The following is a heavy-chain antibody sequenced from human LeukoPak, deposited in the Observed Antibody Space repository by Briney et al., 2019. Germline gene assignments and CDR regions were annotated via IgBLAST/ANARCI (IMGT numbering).Heavy chain of an antibody. Sequence: ASVKVSCKASGYTFTSYYMHWVRQAPGQGLEWMGIINPSGGSTSYAQKFQDRVTMTRDTSTSTVYMELSSLRSEDTAVYYCARARTNDGGWGSNIAPYDYWGQGTLVTVSS. CDR3: ARARTNDGGWGSNIAPYDY. J-gene: IGHJ4*02. CDR2: INPSGGST. D-gene: IGHD6-13*01. CDR1: GYTFTSYY. V-gene: IGHV1-46*01.